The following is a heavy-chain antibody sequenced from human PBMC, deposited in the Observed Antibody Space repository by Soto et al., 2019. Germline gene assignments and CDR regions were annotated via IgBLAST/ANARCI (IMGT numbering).Heavy chain of an antibody. Sequence: SETLSLTCAVYGGSFSGYYWSWIRQPPGKGLEWIGEINHSGSTNYNPSLKSRVTISVDTSKNQFSLKLSSVTAADTAVYYCARRGGVVPAAHLYYYYGMDVWGQGTTVT. CDR3: ARRGGVVPAAHLYYYYGMDV. D-gene: IGHD2-2*01. CDR1: GGSFSGYY. V-gene: IGHV4-34*01. CDR2: INHSGST. J-gene: IGHJ6*02.